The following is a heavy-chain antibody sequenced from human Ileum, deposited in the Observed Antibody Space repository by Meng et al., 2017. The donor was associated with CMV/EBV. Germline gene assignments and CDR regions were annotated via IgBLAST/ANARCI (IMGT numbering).Heavy chain of an antibody. J-gene: IGHJ4*02. Sequence: QVHLVGAGGGVVQPGGSLRLSCAASGFPFTKYGVHWVRQAPDKGLEWVAFVRSDGSEKYYADSVKGRFTISRDNAKNMVYLQMNSLRVEDTAVYYCTTTFEYWAQGTLVTVSS. CDR2: VRSDGSEK. CDR1: GFPFTKYG. V-gene: IGHV3-30*02. CDR3: TTTFEY. D-gene: IGHD1-1*01.